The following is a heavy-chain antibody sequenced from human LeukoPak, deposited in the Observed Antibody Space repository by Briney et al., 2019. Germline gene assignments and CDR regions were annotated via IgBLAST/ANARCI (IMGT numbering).Heavy chain of an antibody. Sequence: ASVKVSCKASGYTFTGYYMHWVRQAPGQGLEWMGWINPNSGGTNYAQKFQGRVTMTRDTSISTAYMELSRLRSDDTAVYYCARGGFVMATISGLVSYWGQGTLVTVSS. V-gene: IGHV1-2*02. CDR1: GYTFTGYY. J-gene: IGHJ4*02. D-gene: IGHD5-24*01. CDR3: ARGGFVMATISGLVSY. CDR2: INPNSGGT.